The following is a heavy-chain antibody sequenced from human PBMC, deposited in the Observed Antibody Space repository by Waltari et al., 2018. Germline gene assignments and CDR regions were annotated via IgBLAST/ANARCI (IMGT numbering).Heavy chain of an antibody. Sequence: QVQLVQSGAEVKKPGASVKVSCKASGYTFTSYDINWVRQATGQGLEWMGWMNPNKGNTGYAQKFQGRVTMTRNTSLSTAYMELSSLRSEDTAVYYCAVVDYYDSSGYSRFDYWGQGTLVTVSS. CDR2: MNPNKGNT. V-gene: IGHV1-8*01. CDR1: GYTFTSYD. D-gene: IGHD3-22*01. CDR3: AVVDYYDSSGYSRFDY. J-gene: IGHJ4*02.